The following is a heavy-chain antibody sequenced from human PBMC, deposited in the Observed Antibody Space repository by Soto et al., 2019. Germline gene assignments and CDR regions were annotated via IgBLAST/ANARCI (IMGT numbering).Heavy chain of an antibody. V-gene: IGHV3-73*02. J-gene: IGHJ4*02. Sequence: EVQLVESGGGLAQPGGSLKLSCAASGFTFSGSAMHWARQASGKGLEWVGRIRSKPNSYATAYAASVKGRFTISRDDSKNTAYLQMNSLKTEDTAVYYCCAIRGGQPDYWGQGTLVTVSS. CDR3: CAIRGGQPDY. CDR1: GFTFSGSA. D-gene: IGHD3-10*01. CDR2: IRSKPNSYAT.